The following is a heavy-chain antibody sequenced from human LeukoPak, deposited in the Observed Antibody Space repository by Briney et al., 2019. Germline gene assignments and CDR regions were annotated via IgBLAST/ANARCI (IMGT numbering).Heavy chain of an antibody. V-gene: IGHV4-34*01. J-gene: IGHJ4*02. CDR3: ARVRYRYYFDY. CDR2: INHSGST. CDR1: GGSISGYY. Sequence: SETLSLTCTVSGGSISGYYWSWIRQPPGKGLEWIGEINHSGSTNYNPSLKSRVTISVDTSKNQFSLKLSSVTAADTAVYYCARVRYRYYFDYWGQGTLVTVSS. D-gene: IGHD1-14*01.